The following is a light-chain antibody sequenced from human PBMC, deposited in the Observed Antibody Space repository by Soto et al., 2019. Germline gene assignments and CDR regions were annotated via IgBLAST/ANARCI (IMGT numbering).Light chain of an antibody. Sequence: QSVLTQPASVSGSPGQSITISCTGTSSDVGGNKYVSWYQQYPGKVPKLLINKVTNRPSGVSYRFSGSKSGNTASLTISALLAEEEADYFCDSSTSDSLYVFGPGTKVTVL. V-gene: IGLV2-14*01. J-gene: IGLJ1*01. CDR2: KVT. CDR3: DSSTSDSLYV. CDR1: SSDVGGNKY.